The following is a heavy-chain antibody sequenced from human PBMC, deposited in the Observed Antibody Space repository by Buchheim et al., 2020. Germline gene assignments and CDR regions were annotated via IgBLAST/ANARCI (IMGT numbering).Heavy chain of an antibody. J-gene: IGHJ6*03. CDR1: GGSISSGDYY. Sequence: QVQLQESGPGLVKPSQTLSLTCTVSGGSISSGDYYWSWIRQPPGKGLEWIGYIYYSGSTHYKPSLKSRVTITVDTSKNQFSLKVRSVTAADTAVYYCAGIVVVITDYYYYYCMGVWGKGTT. CDR3: AGIVVVITDYYYYYCMGV. D-gene: IGHD3-22*01. V-gene: IGHV4-30-4*01. CDR2: IYYSGST.